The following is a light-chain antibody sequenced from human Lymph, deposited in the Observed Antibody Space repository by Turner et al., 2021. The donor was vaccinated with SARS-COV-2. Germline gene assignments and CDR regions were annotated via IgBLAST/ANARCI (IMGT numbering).Light chain of an antibody. CDR2: WTS. J-gene: IGKJ4*02. CDR1: HVVGTA. V-gene: IGKV1-27*01. Sequence: DIVMTQSHKFMSTSVGDRVNITCKASHVVGTAVAWYQQKPGQSPKLLIYWTSTRHTGIPDRFTGSGSGTDFTLTIRNVQSEDLADYFCQQYSSYPTFGGGTKVEIK. CDR3: QQYSSYPT.